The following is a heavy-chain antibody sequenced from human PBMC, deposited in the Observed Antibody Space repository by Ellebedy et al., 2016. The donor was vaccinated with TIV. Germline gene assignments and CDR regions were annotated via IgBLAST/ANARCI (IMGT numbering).Heavy chain of an antibody. CDR2: ISNSSDSI. J-gene: IGHJ1*01. D-gene: IGHD3-9*01. CDR1: GFSFRSYW. V-gene: IGHV3-48*02. Sequence: GESLKISCVASGFSFRSYWMSWVRQAPGKGLEWISYISNSSDSIHYADSVKGRFTISRDNAKSSVYLQMNSLRDKDTALYYCAKRSGIIPFEHWGQGTLVTVSS. CDR3: AKRSGIIPFEH.